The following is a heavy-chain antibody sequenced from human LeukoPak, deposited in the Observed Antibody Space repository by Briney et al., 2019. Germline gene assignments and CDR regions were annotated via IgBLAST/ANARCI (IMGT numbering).Heavy chain of an antibody. D-gene: IGHD3-10*01. CDR3: GSTVREGEDH. Sequence: PGGSLRLSCAASGFIFSNYAMNWVRQAPGKGLEWVSSITSSSAYIYYADSVKGRFTISRDNAKNSLFLQMSSLRAEDTAVYYCGSTVREGEDHWGQGTLVTVSS. J-gene: IGHJ4*02. CDR2: ITSSSAYI. CDR1: GFIFSNYA. V-gene: IGHV3-21*04.